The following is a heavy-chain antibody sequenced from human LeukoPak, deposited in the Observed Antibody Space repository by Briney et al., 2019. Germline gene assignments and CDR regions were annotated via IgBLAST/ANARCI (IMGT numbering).Heavy chain of an antibody. D-gene: IGHD2-8*01. J-gene: IGHJ6*03. CDR1: GYTFTGYY. V-gene: IGHV1-2*02. CDR2: INPNSGGT. Sequence: GASVKVSCKASGYTFTGYYMHWVRQAPGQGLEWMGWINPNSGGTNYAQKFQGRVTMTRDTSISTAYMELSSLRSEDTAVYYCARGTFDCTNGVCYRPRDYYYMDVWGKGTTVTVSS. CDR3: ARGTFDCTNGVCYRPRDYYYMDV.